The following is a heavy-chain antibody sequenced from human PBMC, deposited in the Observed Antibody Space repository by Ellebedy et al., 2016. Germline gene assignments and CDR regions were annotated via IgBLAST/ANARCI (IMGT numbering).Heavy chain of an antibody. Sequence: GESLKISCAASGFTFSSYSMNWVRQAPGKGLEWVSRVFRDETTTLYADSVKGRFTVSRDNAKNTLYLQMNNLRAEDTALYYCARGNAIPGPEPLDNWGQGTLVTVSS. J-gene: IGHJ4*02. CDR1: GFTFSSYS. CDR2: VFRDETTT. D-gene: IGHD1-14*01. CDR3: ARGNAIPGPEPLDN. V-gene: IGHV3-74*01.